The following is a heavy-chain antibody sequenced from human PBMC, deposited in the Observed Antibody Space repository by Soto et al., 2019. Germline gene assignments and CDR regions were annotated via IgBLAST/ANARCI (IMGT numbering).Heavy chain of an antibody. CDR2: ISYDGSDK. Sequence: QEQLVESGGGVVQPGRSLRLSCAASGFTFSSYGMNWVRQAPGKGLEWVAVISYDGSDKYYADSVKGRFTISRDNSKNTLYLQMHSLRAEDTAVYYCAKDEDGAYLLDAFEMWGQGTMVTVSS. J-gene: IGHJ3*02. CDR1: GFTFSSYG. D-gene: IGHD1-26*01. V-gene: IGHV3-30*18. CDR3: AKDEDGAYLLDAFEM.